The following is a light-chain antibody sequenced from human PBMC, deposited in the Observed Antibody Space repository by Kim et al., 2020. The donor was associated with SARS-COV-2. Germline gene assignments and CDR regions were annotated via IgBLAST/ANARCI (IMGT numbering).Light chain of an antibody. Sequence: QSVLTQPPSVSGAPGQRVTISCTGSSSNIGAGYDVHWYQQLPGTAPKLLIYGNGNRPSGVPDRFSGSKSGTSASLAITGLQAEDEADYYCQSYDSSLSEVFGGGTQLTVL. V-gene: IGLV1-40*01. J-gene: IGLJ3*02. CDR2: GNG. CDR1: SSNIGAGYD. CDR3: QSYDSSLSEV.